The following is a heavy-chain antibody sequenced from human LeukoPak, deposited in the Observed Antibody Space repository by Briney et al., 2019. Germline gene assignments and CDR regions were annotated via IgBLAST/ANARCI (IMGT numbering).Heavy chain of an antibody. CDR3: ARVTGYVMEDYFDY. V-gene: IGHV4-4*02. CDR2: IYHSGIT. D-gene: IGHD6-13*01. CDR1: GGSISSSHW. Sequence: SETLSLTCAVSGGSISSSHWWSWVRQPPGKGLEWIADIYHSGITNYNPSLKSRVTISVDTSKNQFSLRLSSVTAADTAVYYCARVTGYVMEDYFDYWGQGTLVTVSS. J-gene: IGHJ4*02.